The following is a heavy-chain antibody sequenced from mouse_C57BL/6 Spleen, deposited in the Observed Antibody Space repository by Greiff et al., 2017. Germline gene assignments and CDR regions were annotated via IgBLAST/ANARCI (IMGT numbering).Heavy chain of an antibody. CDR1: GYTFTSYW. CDR2: IYPGSGST. CDR3: ATKSYGSLYATDY. V-gene: IGHV1-55*01. J-gene: IGHJ4*01. D-gene: IGHD1-1*01. Sequence: VNLVESGAELVKPGASVKMSCKASGYTFTSYWITWVKQRPGQGLEWIGDIYPGSGSTNYNEKFKSKATLTVDTSSTTTYMRLSRLTSEDSAVYSCATKSYGSLYATDYWGQGTSVTVSS.